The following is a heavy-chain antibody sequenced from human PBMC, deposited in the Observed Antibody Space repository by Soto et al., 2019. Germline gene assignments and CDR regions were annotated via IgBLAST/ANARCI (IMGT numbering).Heavy chain of an antibody. CDR1: GYTFTNYG. CDR2: ISGYNGNT. CDR3: ARGGRFAAADTDY. Sequence: QVQQVQSGVEVKKPGASVRVSCKASGYTFTNYGITWVRQAPGQGLEWLGWISGYNGNTNYAQKFQGRVTMTTDTSTSTAYMDLTSLRYDDTAVYYCARGGRFAAADTDYWGQGTLLTVSS. J-gene: IGHJ4*02. V-gene: IGHV1-18*01. D-gene: IGHD6-25*01.